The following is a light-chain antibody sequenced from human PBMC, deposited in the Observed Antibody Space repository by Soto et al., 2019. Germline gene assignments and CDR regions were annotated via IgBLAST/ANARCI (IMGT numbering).Light chain of an antibody. CDR2: DVS. CDR1: QSVFSY. J-gene: IGKJ1*01. V-gene: IGKV3-11*01. CDR3: HHRSNWPGT. Sequence: VVLTQSPATLSLSPGERATLSCRASQSVFSYLAWYQQKPGQAPRLLIYDVSDRATGIPARFTGSGSGTDFTLTISSLEPEDFAVYYCHHRSNWPGTFDQGTKVEIK.